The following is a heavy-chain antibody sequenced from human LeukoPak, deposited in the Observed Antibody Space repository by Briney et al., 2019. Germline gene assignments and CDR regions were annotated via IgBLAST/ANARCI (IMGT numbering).Heavy chain of an antibody. J-gene: IGHJ4*02. Sequence: GESLKISCKASGYSFTTYWIAWVRQMPGKGLEWMGIIYPGDSDTRYRPSFQGQVTISVDKSISTAYLQWSSLKASDTAMYYCARQDGNSKYYFDYWGQGTLVTVSS. V-gene: IGHV5-51*01. CDR3: ARQDGNSKYYFDY. CDR2: IYPGDSDT. D-gene: IGHD1-1*01. CDR1: GYSFTTYW.